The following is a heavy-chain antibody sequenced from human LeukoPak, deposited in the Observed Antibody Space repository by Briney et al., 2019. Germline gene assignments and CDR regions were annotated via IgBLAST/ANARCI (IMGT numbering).Heavy chain of an antibody. Sequence: PSETLSLTCTVSGVSISSSNSYWGWIRQPPGKGLEWIGSIYHSGNTYYNASLKSQVSISIDTSKNQFSLKLSSVTAADTAVYYCARVAQNLERIAVAGTSEWRANWYFDLWGRGTLVTVSS. J-gene: IGHJ2*01. CDR1: GVSISSSNSY. V-gene: IGHV4-39*07. CDR3: ARVAQNLERIAVAGTSEWRANWYFDL. CDR2: IYHSGNT. D-gene: IGHD6-19*01.